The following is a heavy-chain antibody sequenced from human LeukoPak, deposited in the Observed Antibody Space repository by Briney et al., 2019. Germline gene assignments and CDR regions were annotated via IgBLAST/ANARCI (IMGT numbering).Heavy chain of an antibody. D-gene: IGHD6-19*01. CDR1: GYTFTSYG. Sequence: ASVKFSCKASGYTFTSYGMSWVRQATVQGLEWMGCISSYNVNTNHTQKLQGRVNTTTATSTSTAYMELRGMRADDTAVYYCARDSSDDYYYFGMDVWGQGATVTVSS. V-gene: IGHV1-18*01. CDR2: ISSYNVNT. CDR3: ARDSSDDYYYFGMDV. J-gene: IGHJ6*02.